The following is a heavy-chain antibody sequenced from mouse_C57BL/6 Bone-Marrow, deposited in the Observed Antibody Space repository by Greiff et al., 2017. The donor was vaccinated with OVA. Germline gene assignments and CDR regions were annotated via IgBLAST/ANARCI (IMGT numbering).Heavy chain of an antibody. CDR2: ISYDGSN. CDR3: ARLDY. J-gene: IGHJ4*01. CDR1: GYSITRGYY. V-gene: IGHV3-6*01. Sequence: VQLQQSGPGLVKPSQSLSLTCSVTGYSITRGYYWNWLRQFPGNKLEWMGYISYDGSNNYNPSLKNRISITRDTSKNQFFLKLNSVTTEDTATYYCARLDYWGQGTSVTVSS.